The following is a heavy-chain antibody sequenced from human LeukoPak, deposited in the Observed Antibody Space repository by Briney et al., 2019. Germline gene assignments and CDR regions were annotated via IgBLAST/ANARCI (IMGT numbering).Heavy chain of an antibody. CDR2: ISSSGSTI. CDR1: GFTSSSYE. Sequence: GGSLRLSCAASGFTSSSYEMNWVRQAPGKGLEWVSYISSSGSTIYYADSVKGRFTISRDNAKNSLYLQMNSLRAEDTAVYYCARGLGSGRHAFDIWGQGTMVTVSS. V-gene: IGHV3-48*03. J-gene: IGHJ3*02. CDR3: ARGLGSGRHAFDI. D-gene: IGHD3-10*01.